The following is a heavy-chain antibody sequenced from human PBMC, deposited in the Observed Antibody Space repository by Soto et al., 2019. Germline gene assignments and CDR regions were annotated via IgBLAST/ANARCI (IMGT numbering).Heavy chain of an antibody. CDR1: GFTFSSYG. V-gene: IGHV3-30*18. D-gene: IGHD3-9*01. J-gene: IGHJ4*02. CDR3: AKVARVYYDILTGYLDY. Sequence: SLRLSCAASGFTFSSYGMHWVRQAPGKGLEWVAVISYDGSNKYYADSVKGRFTISRDNSKNTLYLQMNSLRAEDTAVYYCAKVARVYYDILTGYLDYWGQGTLVTVS. CDR2: ISYDGSNK.